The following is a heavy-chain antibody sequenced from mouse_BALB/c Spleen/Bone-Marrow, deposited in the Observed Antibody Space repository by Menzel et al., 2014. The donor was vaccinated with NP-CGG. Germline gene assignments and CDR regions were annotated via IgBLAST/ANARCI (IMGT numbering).Heavy chain of an antibody. CDR3: ARHGGYDAGAWFAY. V-gene: IGHV5-9-3*01. CDR1: GFTFSSYA. CDR2: ISSGGNYT. Sequence: EVKLMESGGGLVKPGGSLELSCAASGFTFSSYAMSWVRQTPEKRLEWVATISSGGNYTYYPDSVKGRFSISRDNAKNTLYLQMSSLRSEDTAVYYCARHGGYDAGAWFAYWGQGTLVTVSA. D-gene: IGHD2-2*01. J-gene: IGHJ3*01.